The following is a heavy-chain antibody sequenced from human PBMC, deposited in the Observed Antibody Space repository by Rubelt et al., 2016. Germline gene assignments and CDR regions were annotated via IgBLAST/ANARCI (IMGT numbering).Heavy chain of an antibody. D-gene: IGHD2-2*01. CDR3: VTEEISSSRSGSTAFDY. V-gene: IGHV3-30*03. CDR1: GFTVSSVW. CDR2: ISYHGGST. Sequence: EARGGLVQPGGSLRLSCVASGFTVSSVWMHWVRQAPGKGLDWVAVISYHGGSTYYAGSVKGRFTISRDNSKNTFYLQMNSLRAEDTAVYYCVTEEISSSRSGSTAFDYWGQGTLVTVSS. J-gene: IGHJ4*02.